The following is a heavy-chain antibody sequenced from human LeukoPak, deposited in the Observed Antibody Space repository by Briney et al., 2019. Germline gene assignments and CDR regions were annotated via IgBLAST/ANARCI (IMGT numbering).Heavy chain of an antibody. V-gene: IGHV4-39*01. D-gene: IGHD6-19*01. CDR2: IYYSGST. CDR1: GGSLSSSSYY. Sequence: SETLSLTCTVSGGSLSSSSYYWGWIRQPPGKGLEWIGSIYYSGSTYYNPSLKSRVTISVDTSKNQFSLKLSSVTAADTAVYYCARYSTGSGWYYYFDYWGQGTLVTVSS. CDR3: ARYSTGSGWYYYFDY. J-gene: IGHJ4*02.